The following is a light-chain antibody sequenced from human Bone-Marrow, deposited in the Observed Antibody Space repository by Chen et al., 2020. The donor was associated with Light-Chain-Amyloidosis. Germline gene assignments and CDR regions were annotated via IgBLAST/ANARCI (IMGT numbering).Light chain of an antibody. Sequence: SYELTQPPSVSVSPGQTARITCSGDDLPTKYAYWYQQKPGQAPVLVIHRDTERPSGISERFSGSSSGRTATLTISGGQAEDEADYHCQSADSSGTDEVIFGRGTKLTVL. CDR3: QSADSSGTDEVI. CDR1: DLPTKY. V-gene: IGLV3-25*03. J-gene: IGLJ2*01. CDR2: RDT.